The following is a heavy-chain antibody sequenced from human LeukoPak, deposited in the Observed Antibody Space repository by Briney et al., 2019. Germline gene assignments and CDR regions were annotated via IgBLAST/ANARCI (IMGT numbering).Heavy chain of an antibody. V-gene: IGHV3-53*01. J-gene: IGHJ4*02. D-gene: IGHD2-15*01. CDR3: ARTRGYCSGGSCYRTFYFDY. Sequence: GGSLRLSCAASGFTFSSNYMSWVRQAPGKGLEWVSVIYSGGSTYYADSVKGRFTISRDNSKNTLYLQMNSLRAEDTAVYYCARTRGYCSGGSCYRTFYFDYWGQGTLVTVSS. CDR1: GFTFSSNY. CDR2: IYSGGST.